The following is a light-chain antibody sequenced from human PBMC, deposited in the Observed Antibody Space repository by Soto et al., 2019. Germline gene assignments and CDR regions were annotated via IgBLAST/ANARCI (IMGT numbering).Light chain of an antibody. CDR2: DAS. J-gene: IGKJ1*01. V-gene: IGKV3-11*01. Sequence: LLTQSPATLSLSPGESATLSWRASQNISNYLIGYQQKPGQAPRILIYDASNRATDIPARLSGSGSGTDLNLTISRLEPEDLAVYFCQQRSNWPRTCGQGTKVDIK. CDR1: QNISNY. CDR3: QQRSNWPRT.